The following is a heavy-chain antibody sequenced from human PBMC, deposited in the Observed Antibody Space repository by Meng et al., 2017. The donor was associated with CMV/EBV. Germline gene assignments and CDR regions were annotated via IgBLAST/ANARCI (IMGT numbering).Heavy chain of an antibody. D-gene: IGHD3-3*01. CDR2: IIPIFGTA. V-gene: IGHV1-69*05. CDR1: VGTFSSYA. J-gene: IGHJ6*02. CDR3: ARPSTIFGVVPTPDYGRDV. Sequence: SVKVSCKASVGTFSSYAISWVRQAPGPGREWMGGIIPIFGTANYAQKFQGRVKITTDESTNTAYMELSSLRSEDTAVYYCARPSTIFGVVPTPDYGRDVWGQGTTVTVSS.